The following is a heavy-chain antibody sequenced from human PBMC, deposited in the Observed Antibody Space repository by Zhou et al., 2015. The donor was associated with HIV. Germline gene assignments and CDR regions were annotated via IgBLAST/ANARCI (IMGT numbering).Heavy chain of an antibody. J-gene: IGHJ4*02. V-gene: IGHV3-33*01. CDR3: ARGRSVAGQGFDY. Sequence: VQLLESGGGLAQPGGSLRLSCAASGFTFSSYGMHWVRQAPGKGLEWVAVIWYDGSNKYYADSVKGRFTISRDNSKNTLYLQMNSLRAEDTAVYYCARGRSVAGQGFDYWGQGTLVTVSS. D-gene: IGHD6-19*01. CDR2: IWYDGSNK. CDR1: GFTFSSYG.